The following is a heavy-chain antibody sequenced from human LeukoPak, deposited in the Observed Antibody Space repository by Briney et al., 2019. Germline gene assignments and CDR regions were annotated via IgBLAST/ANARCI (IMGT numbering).Heavy chain of an antibody. J-gene: IGHJ3*02. V-gene: IGHV6-1*01. CDR3: AREVASSYAFDI. CDR2: TYFRSQWLD. Sequence: SQTLSLTCAISGDSVSSNTAAWNWIRQSPSRGLEWLGRTYFRSQWLDDYAVSVKGRIAINPDTSKNQFSLQMSSVTPDDTAVYFCAREVASSYAFDIWGQGTMATVSS. CDR1: GDSVSSNTAA.